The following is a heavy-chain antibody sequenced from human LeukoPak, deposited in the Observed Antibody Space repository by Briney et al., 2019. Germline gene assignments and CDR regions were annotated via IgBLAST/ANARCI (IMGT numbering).Heavy chain of an antibody. CDR1: GFTFSSYA. D-gene: IGHD6-13*01. CDR3: ARDKAHLAAAGFIDY. V-gene: IGHV3-23*01. Sequence: GGSLRLSCAASGFTFSSYAMSWVRQAPGKGLEWVSAISGRGGSTYYADSVKGRFTISRDNSKNTLYLQMNSLRAEDTAVYYCARDKAHLAAAGFIDYWGQGTLVTVSS. J-gene: IGHJ4*02. CDR2: ISGRGGST.